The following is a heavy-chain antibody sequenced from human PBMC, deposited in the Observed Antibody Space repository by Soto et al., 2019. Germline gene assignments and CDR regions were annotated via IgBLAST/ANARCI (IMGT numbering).Heavy chain of an antibody. CDR2: IKQDGSEK. J-gene: IGHJ4*02. CDR1: GFTFSSYW. D-gene: IGHD2-15*01. CDR3: ARRGLGYCSGGSCYYYFDY. V-gene: IGHV3-7*01. Sequence: GGSLRLSCAASGFTFSSYWMSWVRQAPGKGLEWVANIKQDGSEKYYVDSVKGRFTISRDNAKNSLYLQMNSLRAEDTAVYYCARRGLGYCSGGSCYYYFDYWGQGTLVTVSS.